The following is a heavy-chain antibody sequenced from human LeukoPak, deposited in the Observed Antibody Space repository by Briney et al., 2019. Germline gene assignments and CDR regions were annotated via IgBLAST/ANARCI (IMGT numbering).Heavy chain of an antibody. CDR3: ARVGRLGAFDI. CDR2: IIPILGIA. Sequence: SVKVSCKASGGTFSSYTISWVRQAPGQGLEWMGRIIPILGIANYAQKSQGRVTITADKSTSTAYMELSSLGPEDQAVYYCARVGRLGAFDIWGQGTMVTVSS. V-gene: IGHV1-69*02. D-gene: IGHD6-25*01. J-gene: IGHJ3*02. CDR1: GGTFSSYT.